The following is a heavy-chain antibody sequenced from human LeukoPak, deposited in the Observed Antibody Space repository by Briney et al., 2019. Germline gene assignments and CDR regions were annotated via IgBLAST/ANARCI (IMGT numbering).Heavy chain of an antibody. D-gene: IGHD4-23*01. CDR1: GFTFSSYG. CDR2: IWYDGGNK. CDR3: AKDAYGGNPAY. Sequence: PGRSLRLSCAASGFTFSSYGMHWVRQAPGKGLEWVAVIWYDGGNKYYADSVKGRFTISRANSKNTLYLQMNSLRAEDTAVYYCAKDAYGGNPAYWGQGALVTVSS. V-gene: IGHV3-33*06. J-gene: IGHJ4*02.